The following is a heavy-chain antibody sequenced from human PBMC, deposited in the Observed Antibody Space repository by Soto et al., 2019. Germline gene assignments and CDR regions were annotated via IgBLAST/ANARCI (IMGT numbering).Heavy chain of an antibody. CDR1: GGTFSGHA. V-gene: IGHV1-69*06. D-gene: IGHD7-27*01. CDR2: LIPLFGTT. Sequence: QVQLVQSGAEVKTPGSSVKVSCEASGGTFSGHAISWVRQAPGQGPEWMGGLIPLFGTTQHAQNFQDRLTITAAKSTSTAYMELTSMRFEDTAIYYCARGPNWGYRFDSWGQGTLVTVSS. J-gene: IGHJ4*02. CDR3: ARGPNWGYRFDS.